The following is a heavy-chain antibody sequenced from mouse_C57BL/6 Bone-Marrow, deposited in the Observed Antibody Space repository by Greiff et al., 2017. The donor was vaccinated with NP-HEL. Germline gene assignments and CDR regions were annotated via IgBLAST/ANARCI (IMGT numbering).Heavy chain of an antibody. CDR3: ASPYYYGRDWYFDV. CDR1: GFTFRSYA. D-gene: IGHD1-1*01. J-gene: IGHJ1*03. V-gene: IGHV5-4*03. CDR2: ISDGGSST. Sequence: EVKLVESGGGLVKPGGSLKLSCAASGFTFRSYAMSWVRQTPEKRLAWVATISDGGSSTYYPDNVKGRFTISRDNAKHNLYLQMSHLKSEDTAMYYCASPYYYGRDWYFDVWGTGTTVTVSS.